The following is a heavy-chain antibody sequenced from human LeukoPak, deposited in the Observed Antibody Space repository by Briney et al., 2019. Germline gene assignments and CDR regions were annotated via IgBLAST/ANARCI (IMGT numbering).Heavy chain of an antibody. D-gene: IGHD3-22*01. J-gene: IGHJ3*02. CDR3: ARESAYYYDSSGSDDAFDI. CDR2: ISYDGSNK. CDR1: GFTFSGYP. V-gene: IGHV3-30-3*01. Sequence: GKSLRLSCAASGFTFSGYPIHWVRQAPGKGLEWVAVISYDGSNKYYADSVKGRFTISRDNAKNSLYLQMNSLRAEDTAVYYCARESAYYYDSSGSDDAFDIWGQGTMVTVSS.